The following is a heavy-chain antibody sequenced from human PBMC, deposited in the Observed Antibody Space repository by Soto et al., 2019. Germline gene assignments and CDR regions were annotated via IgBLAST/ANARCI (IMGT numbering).Heavy chain of an antibody. CDR1: GFTFNNKW. CDR2: IDGAAATT. V-gene: IGHV3-74*01. D-gene: IGHD1-26*01. J-gene: IGHJ4*02. Sequence: DVQLVESGGGLVRPGESVRLSCTASGFTFNNKWMHWVRQAPGKGLVWLSRIDGAAATTNYADSVKGRFTISRDNAKNILFLHVNGLTDEDTAVYYCARGGAMGFDYWGQGTLVTVSS. CDR3: ARGGAMGFDY.